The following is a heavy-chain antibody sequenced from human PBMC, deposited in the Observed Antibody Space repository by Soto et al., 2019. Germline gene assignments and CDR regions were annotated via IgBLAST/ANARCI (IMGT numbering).Heavy chain of an antibody. J-gene: IGHJ4*02. CDR3: ARDCSSTSCLDY. V-gene: IGHV1-2*04. CDR2: INPNSGGT. D-gene: IGHD2-2*01. Sequence: ASVKVSCKASGYTFTGYYMHWVRQAPGQGLEWMGWINPNSGGTNYAQKFQGWVTMTRDTSISTAYMELSRLRSDDTAVYYCARDCSSTSCLDYWGLGTLVTVLL. CDR1: GYTFTGYY.